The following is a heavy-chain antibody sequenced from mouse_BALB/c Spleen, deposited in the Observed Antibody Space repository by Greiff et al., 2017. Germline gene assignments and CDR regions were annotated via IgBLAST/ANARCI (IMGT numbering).Heavy chain of an antibody. CDR1: GFTFSSFG. V-gene: IGHV5-17*02. D-gene: IGHD2-1*01. CDR3: ARSSGNYVGY. Sequence: EVQGVESGGGLVQPGGSRKLSCAASGFTFSSFGMHWVRQAPEKGLEWVAYISSGSSTIYYADTVKGRFTISRDNPKNTLFLQMTSLRSEDTAMYYCARSSGNYVGYWGQGTLVTVSA. J-gene: IGHJ3*01. CDR2: ISSGSSTI.